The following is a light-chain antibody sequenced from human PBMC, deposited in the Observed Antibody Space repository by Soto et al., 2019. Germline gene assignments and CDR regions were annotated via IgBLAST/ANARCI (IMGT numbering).Light chain of an antibody. CDR1: QSLTNTD. J-gene: IGKJ4*01. V-gene: IGKV3-20*01. CDR2: GAA. CDR3: RQYGRSPI. Sequence: EIVLTQSPGTLSLSPGERATLSCRASQSLTNTDLAWYQQRPGQPPRLLIFGAAVRATGIPDRFSGSGSGTDFTLTISRLEPEDFAVYFCRQYGRSPIFGGGTKVDIK.